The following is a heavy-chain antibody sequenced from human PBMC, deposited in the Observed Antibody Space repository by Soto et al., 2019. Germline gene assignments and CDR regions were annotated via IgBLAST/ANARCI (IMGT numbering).Heavy chain of an antibody. D-gene: IGHD1-1*01. Sequence: GGSLRLSCAASGFTFSYHYMSWIRQSPGKGLEWIGYSSNSGSFTRYADSVKGRFSISRDNAKNSLFLQINSLRGDDTAIYYCVRSGDNYNLLDYWGQGTPVTVSS. V-gene: IGHV3-11*06. CDR3: VRSGDNYNLLDY. CDR2: SSNSGSFT. J-gene: IGHJ4*02. CDR1: GFTFSYHY.